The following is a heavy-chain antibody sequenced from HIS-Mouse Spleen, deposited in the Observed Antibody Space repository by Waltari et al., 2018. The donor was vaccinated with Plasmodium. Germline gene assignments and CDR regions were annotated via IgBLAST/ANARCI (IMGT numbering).Heavy chain of an antibody. CDR2: IKQGGSEK. J-gene: IGHJ2*01. D-gene: IGHD6-13*01. CDR1: GGSISSSSYY. Sequence: LQLQESGPGLVKPSETLSLTCTVSGGSISSSSYYWGWVRQAPGKGLEWVANIKQGGSEKYYVDSVKGRFTISRDNAKNSLYLQMNSLRAEDTAVYYCASSWYWYFDLWGRGTLVTVSS. V-gene: IGHV3-7*01. CDR3: ASSWYWYFDL.